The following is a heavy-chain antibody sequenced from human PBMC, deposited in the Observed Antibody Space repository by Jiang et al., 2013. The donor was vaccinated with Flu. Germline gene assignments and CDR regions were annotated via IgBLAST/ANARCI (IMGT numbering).Heavy chain of an antibody. CDR2: IYWDDDK. V-gene: IGHV2-5*02. CDR3: AHRRGTSGCFDY. CDR1: GFSLSTSGVG. Sequence: KPTQTLTLTCTFSGFSLSTSGVGVGWVRQPPGKALEWLALIYWDDDKRYSPSLKSRLTITQDTSKNQVVLTMTNMDPVDTATYYCAHRRGTSGCFDYWGQGTPGHRLL. J-gene: IGHJ4*02. D-gene: IGHD6-19*01.